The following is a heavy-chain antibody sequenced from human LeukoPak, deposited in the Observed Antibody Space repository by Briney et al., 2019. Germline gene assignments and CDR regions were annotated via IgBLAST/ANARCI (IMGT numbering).Heavy chain of an antibody. CDR1: GYTFTGYY. V-gene: IGHV1-2*02. J-gene: IGHJ4*02. D-gene: IGHD2-15*01. CDR3: ARVTMGGYCSGGSCLDFDY. Sequence: ASVKVSCKASGYTFTGYYIHWVRQAPGQGLEWMGWINPHSGGTNYAQKFQGGVTMTRDTSITTAYMELSSLRSDDTAVYYCARVTMGGYCSGGSCLDFDYWGQGTLVTVSS. CDR2: INPHSGGT.